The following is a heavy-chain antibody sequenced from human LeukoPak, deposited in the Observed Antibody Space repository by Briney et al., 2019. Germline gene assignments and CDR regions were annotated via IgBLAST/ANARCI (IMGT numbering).Heavy chain of an antibody. Sequence: ASVTVSCKVSGASLSETSIHWVRQAPGQWLEWMGGFDPEDGESIFAQRFQGRFSMTEDTSTDTAYMELRSLRPEDTAVYYCATADKWEPLDYWGQGTLVTVSS. J-gene: IGHJ4*02. CDR2: FDPEDGES. V-gene: IGHV1-24*01. CDR3: ATADKWEPLDY. D-gene: IGHD1-26*01. CDR1: GASLSETS.